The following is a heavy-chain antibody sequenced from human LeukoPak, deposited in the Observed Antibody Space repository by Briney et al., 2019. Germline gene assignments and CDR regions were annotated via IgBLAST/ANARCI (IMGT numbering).Heavy chain of an antibody. CDR1: GGTFSSYA. CDR3: AKERDGYIDY. CDR2: IIPIFGTA. J-gene: IGHJ4*02. Sequence: SVKVSYKASGGTFSSYAISWVRQAPGQGLEWMGGIIPIFGTANYAQQFQGRVTITTDESTSTAYMELSSLRSEDTAVYYCAKERDGYIDYWGQGTLVTVSS. V-gene: IGHV1-69*05. D-gene: IGHD5-24*01.